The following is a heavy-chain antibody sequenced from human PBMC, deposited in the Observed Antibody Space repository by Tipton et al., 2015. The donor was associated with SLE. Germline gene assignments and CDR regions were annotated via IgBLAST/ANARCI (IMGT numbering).Heavy chain of an antibody. J-gene: IGHJ4*02. V-gene: IGHV3-20*04. Sequence: SLRLSCEASGFTFDDHGMSWVRQAPGKGLEWVSGINWNAGITSYADSVKGRLTVSRDNAKNSLYLQMNSLRAEDTALYYCTKGAATGFDYWGQGTLVTVSS. D-gene: IGHD6-13*01. CDR1: GFTFDDHG. CDR2: INWNAGIT. CDR3: TKGAATGFDY.